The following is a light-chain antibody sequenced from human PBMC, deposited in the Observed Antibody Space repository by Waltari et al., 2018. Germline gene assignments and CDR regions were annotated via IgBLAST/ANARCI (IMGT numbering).Light chain of an antibody. J-gene: IGKJ5*01. CDR1: QDITIR. CDR2: DAS. V-gene: IGKV1-33*01. CDR3: LQYDDFPMA. Sequence: DIQMTQSPSSLSASWGDRVTIPCQASQDITIRLNWYQQRPGKAPKLLIYDASNLERGVPSRYSGSGSGTDFSFTIANLLPEDIATYYCLQYDDFPMAFGQGTRLDIK.